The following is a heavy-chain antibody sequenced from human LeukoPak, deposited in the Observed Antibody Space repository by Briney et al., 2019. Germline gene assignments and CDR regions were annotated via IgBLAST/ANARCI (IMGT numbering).Heavy chain of an antibody. V-gene: IGHV1-3*01. J-gene: IGHJ6*02. CDR2: INPGNGDT. CDR3: ARERWHCRVNCYSVYYYALDV. D-gene: IGHD2-15*01. Sequence: ASVKVSCKGSGYTFTNYAVHWVRQAPGQRLEWLGWINPGNGDTKYSQNFQGRVTVTSDTSAATAYVELNGLTSEDTAVYYCARERWHCRVNCYSVYYYALDVWGQGTTVTVSS. CDR1: GYTFTNYA.